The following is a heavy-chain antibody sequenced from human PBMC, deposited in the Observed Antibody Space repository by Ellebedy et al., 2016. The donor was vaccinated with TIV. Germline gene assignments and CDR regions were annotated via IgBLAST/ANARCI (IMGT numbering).Heavy chain of an antibody. Sequence: GESLKISCAASGFNFRSYWMTWVRQAPGKGLEWVAXXXQEGDEIYYVESVKGRFTISRDNAKNSLFLQMNSLRVEETAVYYCARRASYGDYAVQVNPWFDPWGQGTLVTVSS. D-gene: IGHD4-17*01. CDR3: ARRASYGDYAVQVNPWFDP. CDR2: XXQEGDEI. CDR1: GFNFRSYW. V-gene: IGHV3-7*01. J-gene: IGHJ5*02.